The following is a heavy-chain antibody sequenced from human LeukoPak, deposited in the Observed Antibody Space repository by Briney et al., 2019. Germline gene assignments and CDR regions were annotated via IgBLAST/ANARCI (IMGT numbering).Heavy chain of an antibody. CDR1: GYTFTSYD. V-gene: IGHV1-8*01. Sequence: ASVKVSCKASGYTFTSYDINWVRQATGQGLEWMGWMNPNSGNTGYAQKFQGRVTMTRNTSISTAYMELSSLRSEDTAVYYCARDYYDSSGQARSGAFDIWGQGTMVTVSS. D-gene: IGHD3-22*01. CDR2: MNPNSGNT. CDR3: ARDYYDSSGQARSGAFDI. J-gene: IGHJ3*02.